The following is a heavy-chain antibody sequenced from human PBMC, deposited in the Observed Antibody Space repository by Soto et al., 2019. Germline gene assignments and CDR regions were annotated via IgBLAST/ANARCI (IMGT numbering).Heavy chain of an antibody. CDR2: FYYGGNT. CDR1: GFSISSNSYY. J-gene: IGHJ6*02. V-gene: IGHV4-39*01. D-gene: IGHD3-16*01. Sequence: QLQLQESGPGLVKASETLSLTCTVSGFSISSNSYYWGWIRQPPGKGLEWIGSFYYGGNTYYNPSLKSRVTISVDTSKNQFSLKVTSVTAADTAVYYCARHVNHRIITSHYYGMDVWGQGTTVTVSS. CDR3: ARHVNHRIITSHYYGMDV.